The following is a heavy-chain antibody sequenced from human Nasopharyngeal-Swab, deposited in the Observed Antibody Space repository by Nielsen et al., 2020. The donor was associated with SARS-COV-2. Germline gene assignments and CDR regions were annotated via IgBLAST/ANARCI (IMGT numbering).Heavy chain of an antibody. V-gene: IGHV3-23*01. D-gene: IGHD2-15*01. CDR2: ISGGTGGT. J-gene: IGHJ4*02. Sequence: GGSLRLSCAASGFTFSSYAMSWVRQAPGKGLEWVSAISGGTGGTFYADSVKGRFTTSRDNSKNTLFLQMNSLRAEDTAVYYCAKDYIRRGSNWGQGTLVTVSS. CDR3: AKDYIRRGSN. CDR1: GFTFSSYA.